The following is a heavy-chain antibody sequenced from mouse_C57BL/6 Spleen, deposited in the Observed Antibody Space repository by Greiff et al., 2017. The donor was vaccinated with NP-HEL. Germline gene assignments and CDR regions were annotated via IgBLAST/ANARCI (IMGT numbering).Heavy chain of an antibody. D-gene: IGHD2-4*01. CDR2: INPNNGGT. CDR1: GYTFTDYY. CDR3: ARAYDYDNFDY. V-gene: IGHV1-26*01. J-gene: IGHJ2*01. Sequence: VQLQRSGPELVKPGASVKISCKASGYTFTDYYMNWVKQSHGKSLEWIGDINPNNGGTSYNQKFKGKATLTVDKSSSTAYMELRSLTSEDSAVYYCARAYDYDNFDYWGQGTTLTVSS.